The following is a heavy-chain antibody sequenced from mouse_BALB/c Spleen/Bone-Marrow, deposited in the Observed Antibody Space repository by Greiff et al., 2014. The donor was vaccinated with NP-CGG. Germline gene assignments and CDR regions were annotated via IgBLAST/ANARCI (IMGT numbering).Heavy chain of an antibody. V-gene: IGHV5-12-2*01. CDR2: ISTGGGST. CDR3: SRYVGNPYAMDY. D-gene: IGHD3-1*01. Sequence: EVQLVESGGGLVQPGGSLKLSCAASGFTFSSYTMSWVRQTPEKRLEWVAYISTGGGSTSYTDTVKGRFTISRDNSNNTRYLQTSSLKSEDAAIYYCSRYVGNPYAMDYGGQGTSVTVSS. J-gene: IGHJ4*01. CDR1: GFTFSSYT.